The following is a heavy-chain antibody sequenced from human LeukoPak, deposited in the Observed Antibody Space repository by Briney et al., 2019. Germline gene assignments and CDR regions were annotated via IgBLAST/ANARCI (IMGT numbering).Heavy chain of an antibody. J-gene: IGHJ4*02. V-gene: IGHV4-30-2*01. CDR1: GGSISSGGYY. D-gene: IGHD2-15*01. Sequence: SQTLSLTCTVSGGSISSGGYYWSWTRQPPGKGLEWIGYIYHSGSTYYNPSLKSRVAISVDRSKNQFSLKLSSVTAADTAIYYCARSSIRVARDYFDYWGQGILVTVSS. CDR3: ARSSIRVARDYFDY. CDR2: IYHSGST.